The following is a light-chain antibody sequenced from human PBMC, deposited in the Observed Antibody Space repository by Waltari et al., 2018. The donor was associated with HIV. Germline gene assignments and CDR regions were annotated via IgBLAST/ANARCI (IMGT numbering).Light chain of an antibody. CDR3: CSYTSSGPRYVL. CDR1: SGDVGGYNF. J-gene: IGLJ2*01. Sequence: QSALTQPASVSGSLGQSITISCTRPSGDVGGYNFVSWYQQHPGKAPKLIIYNFNSRPSGVSIRFSGSRSANTASLTISGLQAEDEADYFCCSYTSSGPRYVLFGGGTRLTVL. CDR2: NFN. V-gene: IGLV2-14*03.